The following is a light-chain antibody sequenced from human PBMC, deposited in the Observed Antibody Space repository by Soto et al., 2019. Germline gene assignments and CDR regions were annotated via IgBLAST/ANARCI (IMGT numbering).Light chain of an antibody. Sequence: DIQMTQSPSTLSASVGDRVTITCRASQSISSWLAWYQQKPGKAPKLLIYKASSLESGVPSRFSGSGSGTELTLTISSLQPDDFATYYCQQYNSSPFTFGPGTKVDIK. CDR1: QSISSW. CDR2: KAS. CDR3: QQYNSSPFT. V-gene: IGKV1-5*03. J-gene: IGKJ3*01.